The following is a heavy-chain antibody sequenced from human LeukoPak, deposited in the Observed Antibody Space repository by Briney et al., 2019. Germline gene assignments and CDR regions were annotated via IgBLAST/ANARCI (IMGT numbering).Heavy chain of an antibody. CDR2: INAGNGDT. J-gene: IGHJ4*02. CDR1: GYIFSTST. V-gene: IGHV1-3*01. D-gene: IGHD3-22*01. CDR3: ARPTRTGGTYYYDSTDYYSPFDY. Sequence: ASVKVSCKASGYIFSTSTMHWVRQAPGQRLEWMGWINAGNGDTNYSQKLQGRDTITRDTSASTAYMELSSLRSEDTAVYYCARPTRTGGTYYYDSTDYYSPFDYWGQGTLVTVSS.